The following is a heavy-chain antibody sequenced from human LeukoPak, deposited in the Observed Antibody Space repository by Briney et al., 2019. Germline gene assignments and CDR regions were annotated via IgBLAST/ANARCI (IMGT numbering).Heavy chain of an antibody. D-gene: IGHD4-17*01. J-gene: IGHJ3*02. CDR3: ARVVHFYGRGAFDI. Sequence: ASVTVSCKASGYAFTEYFMHWVRQAPGQGLEWMGWINPSSGGTNYAREFQGRVSVTRDRSITTVYMELSRLRSDDTAVYYCARVVHFYGRGAFDIWGQGTMVTVSS. CDR1: GYAFTEYF. V-gene: IGHV1-2*02. CDR2: INPSSGGT.